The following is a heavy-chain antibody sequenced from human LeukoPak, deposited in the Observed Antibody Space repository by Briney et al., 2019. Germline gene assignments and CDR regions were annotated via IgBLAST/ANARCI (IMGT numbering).Heavy chain of an antibody. CDR2: IYYSGST. V-gene: IGHV4-59*01. CDR1: GGSISSYY. J-gene: IGHJ2*01. Sequence: SETLSLTCTVSGGSISSYYWSWIRQPPGKGLEWIGYIYYSGSTNYNPSLKSRVTISLDTPKNQFSLKLSSVTAADTAVYYCAKDYVGRLSWYFDLWGRGTLVTVSS. CDR3: AKDYVGRLSWYFDL. D-gene: IGHD3-10*02.